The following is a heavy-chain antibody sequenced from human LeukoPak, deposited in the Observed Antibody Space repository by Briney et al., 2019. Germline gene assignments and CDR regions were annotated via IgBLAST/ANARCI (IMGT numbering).Heavy chain of an antibody. Sequence: GGSLRLSCAASGFTFSSYSMNWVRQTPGKGLEWVSHISTSSGTIYYADSVKGRFTISRDNAKNSLYLQMNSLRDEDTAVYYCARVLRGAFDIWGQGTMVTVSS. CDR3: ARVLRGAFDI. D-gene: IGHD3-10*01. J-gene: IGHJ3*02. V-gene: IGHV3-48*02. CDR2: ISTSSGTI. CDR1: GFTFSSYS.